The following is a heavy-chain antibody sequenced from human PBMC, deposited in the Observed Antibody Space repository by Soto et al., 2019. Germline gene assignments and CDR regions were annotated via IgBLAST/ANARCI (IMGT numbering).Heavy chain of an antibody. Sequence: PGGSLRLSCAASGFTFSSYGMHWVRQAPGKGLEWVAVIWYDGSNKYYADSVKGRFTISRDNSKNTLYLQMNSLRAEDTAVYYCARLGAGTIPAATGYYYYYMDVWGKGTTVTVSS. D-gene: IGHD2-2*01. CDR3: ARLGAGTIPAATGYYYYYMDV. CDR1: GFTFSSYG. V-gene: IGHV3-33*01. J-gene: IGHJ6*03. CDR2: IWYDGSNK.